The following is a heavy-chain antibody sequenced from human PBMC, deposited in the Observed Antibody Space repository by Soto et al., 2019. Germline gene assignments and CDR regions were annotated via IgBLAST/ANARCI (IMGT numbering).Heavy chain of an antibody. CDR1: GYTFPGYY. D-gene: IGHD3-16*02. V-gene: IGHV1-2*02. J-gene: IGHJ3*02. CDR2: INPNSGGT. Sequence: ASVKVSSKASGYTFPGYYMHWLRKAPGKGLEWMGWINPNSGGTNYAQKFQGRVTMTRDTSISTAYMELSRLRSDDTAVYYCARARYVWGSYRYHAFDIWGQGTMVTVSS. CDR3: ARARYVWGSYRYHAFDI.